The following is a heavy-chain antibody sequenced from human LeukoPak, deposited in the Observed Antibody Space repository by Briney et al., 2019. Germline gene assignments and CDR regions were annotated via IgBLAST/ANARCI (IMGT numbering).Heavy chain of an antibody. V-gene: IGHV1-69*13. D-gene: IGHD1-26*01. CDR2: IIPLFGIA. Sequence: ASVKVSCKASGGTFSSYAISWVRQAPGQGLEWMGGIIPLFGIAKYAQKFQGRVTFTADESTSTAYMELSSLRSEDTAVYYCARAEVGATNLEQLWGQGTLVTVSS. CDR3: ARAEVGATNLEQL. CDR1: GGTFSSYA. J-gene: IGHJ4*02.